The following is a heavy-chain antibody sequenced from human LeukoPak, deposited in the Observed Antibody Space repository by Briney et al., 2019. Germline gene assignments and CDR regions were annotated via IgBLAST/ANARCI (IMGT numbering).Heavy chain of an antibody. CDR2: IRSKPYDYAT. Sequence: GGSLRLSCAASGFTFSASPIHWVRQASDKGLEWVGRIRSKPYDYATAFAESVKGRFTISRGDSENTAYLEMNSLKTEDTAVYYCARRVGDSYPYGLDVWGQGTPVTVSS. CDR3: ARRVGDSYPYGLDV. V-gene: IGHV3-73*01. CDR1: GFTFSASP. D-gene: IGHD5/OR15-5a*01. J-gene: IGHJ6*02.